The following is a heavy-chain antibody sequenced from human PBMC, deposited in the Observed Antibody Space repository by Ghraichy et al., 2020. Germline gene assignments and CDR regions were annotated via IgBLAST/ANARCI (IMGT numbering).Heavy chain of an antibody. J-gene: IGHJ6*02. CDR2: ISSSSITI. Sequence: GGSLRLSCDASGFSVSDYGMNWVRQAPGKGLESISFISSSSITIYYADSVKGRFTISRDNDKNSLYLQMNSLRDEDTAVYYCARDIRECSVGRFYSYYYGMDVWGQGTTVTVSS. CDR1: GFSVSDYG. V-gene: IGHV3-48*02. D-gene: IGHD2-15*01. CDR3: ARDIRECSVGRFYSYYYGMDV.